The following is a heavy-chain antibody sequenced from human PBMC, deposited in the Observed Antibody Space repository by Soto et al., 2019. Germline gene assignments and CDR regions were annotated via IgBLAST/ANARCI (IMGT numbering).Heavy chain of an antibody. Sequence: SETLSLTCTVSGGSISSSSYYWGWIRQPPGKGLEWIGSIYYSGSTYYNPSLKSRVTISVDTSKNQFSRKLSSLTAADTAVYYCARLNWSTLGYCSGGSCPETFDYWGQGTLVTVSS. CDR1: GGSISSSSYY. J-gene: IGHJ4*02. D-gene: IGHD2-15*01. V-gene: IGHV4-39*01. CDR2: IYYSGST. CDR3: ARLNWSTLGYCSGGSCPETFDY.